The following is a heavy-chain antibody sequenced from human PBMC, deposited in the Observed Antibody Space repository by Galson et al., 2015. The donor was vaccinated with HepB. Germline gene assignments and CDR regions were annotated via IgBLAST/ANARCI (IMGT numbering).Heavy chain of an antibody. J-gene: IGHJ4*02. CDR3: ARALPSGIRGGRVFDH. CDR1: GFTFSLHS. CDR2: ISSSGSYI. Sequence: LRLSCAASGFTFSLHSMHWVRQAPGKGLEWVSSISSSGSYIYYGDSVKGRCTVSRDSAKTSVYLQMNSLRGDDTAVYYCARALPSGIRGGRVFDHWGQGTLVTVSS. V-gene: IGHV3-21*01. D-gene: IGHD3-10*01.